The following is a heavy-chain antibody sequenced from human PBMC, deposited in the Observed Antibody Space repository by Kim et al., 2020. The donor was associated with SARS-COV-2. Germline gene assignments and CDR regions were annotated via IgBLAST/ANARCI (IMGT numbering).Heavy chain of an antibody. CDR1: GFTFSSYA. V-gene: IGHV3-30*04. D-gene: IGHD3-3*01. J-gene: IGHJ4*02. CDR2: ISYDGSNK. CDR3: ARDFIIWSGYSSFDY. Sequence: GGSLRLSCAASGFTFSSYAMHWVRQAPGKGLEWVAVISYDGSNKYYADSVKGRFTISRDNSKNTLYLQMNSLRAEDTAVYYCARDFIIWSGYSSFDYWGQGTLVTVSS.